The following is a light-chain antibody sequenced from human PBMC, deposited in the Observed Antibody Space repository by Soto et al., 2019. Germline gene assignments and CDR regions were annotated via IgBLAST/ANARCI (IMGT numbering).Light chain of an antibody. J-gene: IGLJ1*01. V-gene: IGLV2-14*01. CDR2: EVT. Sequence: SALTQPASVSGSPGQSITISCTGTTNDVGGYNYVSWYQQHPGKAPKLLIFEVTSRPSGVSDRFSGSKSGNTAFLTISALQAEDEADYFCNSYTSSTSLPYVFGTGTKLTVL. CDR3: NSYTSSTSLPYV. CDR1: TNDVGGYNY.